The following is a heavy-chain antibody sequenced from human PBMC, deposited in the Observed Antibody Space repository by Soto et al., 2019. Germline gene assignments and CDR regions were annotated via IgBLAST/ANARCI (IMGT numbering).Heavy chain of an antibody. V-gene: IGHV2-5*02. J-gene: IGHJ4*02. CDR2: IYWDDDK. CDR1: GFSLSTDGVG. Sequence: QITLKESGPTLVKPTQTLTLTCTFSGFSLSTDGVGVGWIRQSPGKALECLALIYWDDDKRYSPSLKTRHTSTKATSKNQVFLPMTTMNTVDTATYDCAHNQYSYAYGFDYWGRGTLVTVSS. CDR3: AHNQYSYAYGFDY. D-gene: IGHD3-16*01.